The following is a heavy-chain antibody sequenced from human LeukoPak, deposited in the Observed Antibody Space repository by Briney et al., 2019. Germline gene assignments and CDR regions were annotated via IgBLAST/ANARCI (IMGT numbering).Heavy chain of an antibody. CDR3: ARNGRDGYVGLDY. V-gene: IGHV4-59*01. J-gene: IGHJ4*02. D-gene: IGHD5-24*01. CDR1: GGSISSYY. CDR2: IYYSGST. Sequence: PSETLSLTCTVSGGSISSYYWSWIRQPPGKGLEWIGYIYYSGSTNYNPSLKSRVTISVDTSKNQFSLKLSSVTAADTAVYYCARNGRDGYVGLDYWGQGTLVTVSS.